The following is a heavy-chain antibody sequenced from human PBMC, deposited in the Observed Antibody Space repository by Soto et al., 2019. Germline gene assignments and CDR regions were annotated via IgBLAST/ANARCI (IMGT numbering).Heavy chain of an antibody. CDR1: RGTFSNYP. V-gene: IGHV1-69*13. Sequence: SVTVSCLSSRGTFSNYPISWVRQAPGQGLEGMGWIIPNFGTANYAKKFQGRVTITADESTSTAYMELSSLRSEDTAVYYCASGLTVVQKDYYYGMDVWGQGTTVTVSS. CDR3: ASGLTVVQKDYYYGMDV. CDR2: IIPNFGTA. D-gene: IGHD2-21*01. J-gene: IGHJ6*02.